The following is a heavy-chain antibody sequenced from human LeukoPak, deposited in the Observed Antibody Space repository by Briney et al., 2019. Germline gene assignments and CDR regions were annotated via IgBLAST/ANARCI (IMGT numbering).Heavy chain of an antibody. D-gene: IGHD2-21*02. Sequence: PSETLSLTCTVSGGSISSGGYYWSWIRQHPGKGLEWIGYIYYSGSTYYNPSLKSRVTISVDTSKNQFSLKLSSVTAADTAVYYCARGVMAYCGGDCYPDAFDIWGQGTMVTVSS. CDR3: ARGVMAYCGGDCYPDAFDI. CDR1: GGSISSGGYY. V-gene: IGHV4-31*03. J-gene: IGHJ3*02. CDR2: IYYSGST.